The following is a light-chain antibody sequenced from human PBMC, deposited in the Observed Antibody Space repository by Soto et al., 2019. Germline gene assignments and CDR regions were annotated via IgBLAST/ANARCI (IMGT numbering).Light chain of an antibody. CDR3: QQYNSWLWT. Sequence: EIVMTQSPSTLSASAGERATLSCRASQSVSSKLAWYQQKPGQAPRLLIYGASARATGIPARFSGSGYGTEFNLIISSLQSEDSAVYYCQQYNSWLWTFGQGTKVDIK. CDR2: GAS. CDR1: QSVSSK. V-gene: IGKV3-15*01. J-gene: IGKJ1*01.